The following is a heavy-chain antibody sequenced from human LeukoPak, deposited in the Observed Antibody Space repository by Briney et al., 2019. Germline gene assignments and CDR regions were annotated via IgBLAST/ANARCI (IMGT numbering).Heavy chain of an antibody. Sequence: PGGSPRLSCAASGFTFSYYSMNWVRQAPGRGLEWVSCISSSSSLIFYSDSVRGRFTISRGNAKNLLYLHMNSLRVEDTAVYYCAKVDRGDYSSSPVPYYNYYMNVWGKGTTVTVSS. D-gene: IGHD6-13*01. V-gene: IGHV3-21*01. CDR1: GFTFSYYS. CDR3: AKVDRGDYSSSPVPYYNYYMNV. J-gene: IGHJ6*03. CDR2: ISSSSSLI.